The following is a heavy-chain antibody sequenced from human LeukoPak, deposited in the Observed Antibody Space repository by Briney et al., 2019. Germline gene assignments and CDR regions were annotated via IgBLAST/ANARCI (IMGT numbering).Heavy chain of an antibody. J-gene: IGHJ6*02. Sequence: GGSLRLSCAASGFTVISNYMYWVRQAPGKGLEWVSVIYSGGITYYSNSVKGRFTISRDNSKNTLLLQMNTLRAEDTAIYYCARAGGHGAYDDFYYGMDVWGQGTTVTVSS. CDR3: ARAGGHGAYDDFYYGMDV. CDR2: IYSGGIT. V-gene: IGHV3-53*01. CDR1: GFTVISNY. D-gene: IGHD3-3*01.